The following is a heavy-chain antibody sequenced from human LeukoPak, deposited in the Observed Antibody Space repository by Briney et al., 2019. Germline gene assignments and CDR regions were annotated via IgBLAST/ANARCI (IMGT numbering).Heavy chain of an antibody. D-gene: IGHD4-17*01. V-gene: IGHV3-23*01. Sequence: AGGSLRLSCAASGFTFSSYAMSWVRQAPGKGLEWVSAISGSGVTTNYADSVKGRFALSRDNSQNTLYLQMNSLRAEDTAIYYCAKGLDYGDYAYWYFDLWGRGTLVTVSS. CDR3: AKGLDYGDYAYWYFDL. CDR1: GFTFSSYA. J-gene: IGHJ2*01. CDR2: ISGSGVTT.